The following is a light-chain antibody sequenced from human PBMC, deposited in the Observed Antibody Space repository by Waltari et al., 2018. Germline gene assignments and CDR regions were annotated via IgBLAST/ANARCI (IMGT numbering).Light chain of an antibody. CDR1: QSVSSSY. J-gene: IGKJ2*01. CDR2: GAS. Sequence: EIVLTQSPGTLSLSPGERATLSCRASQSVSSSYLAWYQQKPGHAPRLLIYGASSRATGIPDRFSGSESGTDFTLTISRLEPEDFAVYYCQQYGSSPYTFGQGTKLEIK. V-gene: IGKV3-20*01. CDR3: QQYGSSPYT.